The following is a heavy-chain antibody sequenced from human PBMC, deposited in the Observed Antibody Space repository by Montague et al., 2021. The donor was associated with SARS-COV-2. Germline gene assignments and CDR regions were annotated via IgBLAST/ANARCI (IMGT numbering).Heavy chain of an antibody. J-gene: IGHJ4*02. D-gene: IGHD6-6*01. CDR3: ARGGSSSSGVY. CDR2: INHSGNT. Sequence: SETLSLTCAVHGGSFSGYLWSWIRQPPGKGLEWIGQINHSGNTNXNPFLMSRVTISVDMSKSQFSLKLSSVTAADTAVYYCARGGSSSSGVYWGQGTLVTVSS. V-gene: IGHV4-34*01. CDR1: GGSFSGYL.